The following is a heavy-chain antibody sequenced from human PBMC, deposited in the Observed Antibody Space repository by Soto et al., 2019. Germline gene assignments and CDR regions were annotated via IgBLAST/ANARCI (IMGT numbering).Heavy chain of an antibody. CDR1: GGSISSGGYY. V-gene: IGHV4-31*03. Sequence: PSETLSLTCTVSGGSISSGGYYWSWIRQHPGKGLEWIGYIYYSGSTYYNPSLKSRVTISVDTSKNQFSLKLSSVTAADTAVYYCARDNRFWSGYYYYYYGMDVWGQGTTVTVSS. CDR2: IYYSGST. J-gene: IGHJ6*02. D-gene: IGHD3-3*01. CDR3: ARDNRFWSGYYYYYYGMDV.